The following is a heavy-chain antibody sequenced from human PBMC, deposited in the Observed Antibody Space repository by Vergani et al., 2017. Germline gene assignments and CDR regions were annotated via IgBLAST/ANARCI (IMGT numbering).Heavy chain of an antibody. J-gene: IGHJ6*02. CDR1: GGSISSYY. D-gene: IGHD3-16*01. CDR3: SGARGRGGYYYYYYGMDV. Sequence: QLQLQESGPGLVKPSETLSLTCTVSGGSISSYYWSWIRQPPGKGLEWIGYIYYSGSTNYNPSLKSRVTISVDTSKNQFSLKLSSVTAADTAVYYCSGARGRGGYYYYYYGMDVWGQGTTVTVSS. V-gene: IGHV4-59*01. CDR2: IYYSGST.